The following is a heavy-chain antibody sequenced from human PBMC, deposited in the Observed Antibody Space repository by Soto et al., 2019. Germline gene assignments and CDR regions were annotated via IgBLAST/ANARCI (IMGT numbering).Heavy chain of an antibody. V-gene: IGHV4-30-4*01. D-gene: IGHD3-10*01. CDR2: IYHTGST. CDR3: ARGRSYSAPEGINWFDP. CDR1: GGPIGSGDSY. Sequence: QVQLQESGPGLVKPSQTLSLTCTVSGGPIGSGDSYWSWIRQPPGKGLEWIGYIYHTGSTYYSPSFKNRVTLSIQMSKKQFSLKLASVTAADTAVYYCARGRSYSAPEGINWFDPWGQGILVTVSS. J-gene: IGHJ5*02.